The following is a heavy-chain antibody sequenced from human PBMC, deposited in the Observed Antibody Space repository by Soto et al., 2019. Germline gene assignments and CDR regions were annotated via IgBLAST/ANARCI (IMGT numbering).Heavy chain of an antibody. D-gene: IGHD1-26*01. CDR2: IYSDGST. CDR3: ARDLLGRPYYYGMDV. Sequence: GGSLRLSCAASGFTVSSNYMSWVRQAPGKGLEWVSVIYSDGSTYYADSVRGRFTVSRDNSQNTLHLQMNSLRGEDTAVYYCARDLLGRPYYYGMDVWGQGTTVTVSS. J-gene: IGHJ6*02. CDR1: GFTVSSNY. V-gene: IGHV3-53*01.